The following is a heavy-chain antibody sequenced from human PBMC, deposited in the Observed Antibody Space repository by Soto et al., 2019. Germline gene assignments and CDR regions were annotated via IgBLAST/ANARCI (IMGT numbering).Heavy chain of an antibody. CDR3: ANPMVRGVIPRY. CDR2: ISGSGGST. Sequence: GSLRLSCAASGFTFSSYAMSWVRQAPGKGLEWVSAISGSGGSTYYADSVKGRFTISRDNSKNTLYLQMNSLRAEDTAVYYCANPMVRGVIPRYWGQGTLVTVSS. J-gene: IGHJ4*02. V-gene: IGHV3-23*01. D-gene: IGHD3-10*01. CDR1: GFTFSSYA.